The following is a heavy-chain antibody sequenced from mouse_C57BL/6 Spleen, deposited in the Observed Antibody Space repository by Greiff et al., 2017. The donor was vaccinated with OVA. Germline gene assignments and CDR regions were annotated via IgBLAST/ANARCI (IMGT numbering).Heavy chain of an antibody. J-gene: IGHJ4*01. CDR1: GFSLTSYA. CDR2: IWTGGGT. D-gene: IGHD2-3*01. Sequence: VKLMESGPGLVAPSQSLSITCTVSGFSLTSYAISWVRQPPGKGLEWLGVIWTGGGTNYNSALKSRLSISKDNYKSQVFLKMNSLQTDDTARYDCARDDYEDEGYYAMDYWGQGTSVTVSS. V-gene: IGHV2-9-1*01. CDR3: ARDDYEDEGYYAMDY.